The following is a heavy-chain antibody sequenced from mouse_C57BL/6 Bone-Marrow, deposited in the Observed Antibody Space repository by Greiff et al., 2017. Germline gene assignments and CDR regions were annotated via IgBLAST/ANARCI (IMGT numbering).Heavy chain of an antibody. CDR2: IHPSDSDT. CDR1: GYTFTSYW. D-gene: IGHD2-4*01. V-gene: IGHV1-74*01. J-gene: IGHJ3*01. Sequence: QVQLKQPGAELVKPGASVKVSCKASGYTFTSYWMHWVKQRPGQGLEWIGRIHPSDSDTNYNQKFKGKATLTVDKSSSTAYMQLSSLTSEDSAVYYCASIYYDYAAYWGQGTLGTVAA. CDR3: ASIYYDYAAY.